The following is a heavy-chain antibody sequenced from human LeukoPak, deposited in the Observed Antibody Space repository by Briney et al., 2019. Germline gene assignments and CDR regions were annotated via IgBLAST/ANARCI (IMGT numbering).Heavy chain of an antibody. CDR3: TRAYTQLGFDP. D-gene: IGHD2-2*01. Sequence: GGSLRLSCAASGFTFSSYAMSWVRQAPGKGLEWVGFIRSKAYGGTTEYAASVKGRFTISRDDSKSIAHLQMNSLKTEDTAVYYCTRAYTQLGFDPWGQGTLVTVSS. CDR2: IRSKAYGGTT. V-gene: IGHV3-49*04. CDR1: GFTFSSYA. J-gene: IGHJ5*02.